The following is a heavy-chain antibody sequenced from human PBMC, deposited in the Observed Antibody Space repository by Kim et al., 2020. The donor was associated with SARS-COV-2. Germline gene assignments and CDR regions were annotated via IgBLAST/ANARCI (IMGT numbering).Heavy chain of an antibody. D-gene: IGHD2-15*01. J-gene: IGHJ4*02. V-gene: IGHV4-34*01. CDR2: INHSGST. Sequence: SETLSLTCAVYGGSFSGYYWSWIRQPPGKGLEWIGEINHSGSTNYNPSLKSRVTISVDTSKNQFSLKLSSVTAADTAVYYCARGPVAADWGQGTWSPSP. CDR1: GGSFSGYY. CDR3: ARGPVAAD.